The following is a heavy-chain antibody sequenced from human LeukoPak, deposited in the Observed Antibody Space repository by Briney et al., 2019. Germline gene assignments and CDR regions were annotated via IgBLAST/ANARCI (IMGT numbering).Heavy chain of an antibody. CDR2: LYPGDSDS. V-gene: IGHV5-51*01. Sequence: GESLEISCQVSGYTFSNYWIGWVRQMPGKGLEWMGILYPGDSDSKYSPSFQGQVTLSADKSISTAYLEWSSLKASDTAIYYCARAIAYSTAWTQLVFDYWGQGTLVTVSS. CDR3: ARAIAYSTAWTQLVFDY. CDR1: GYTFSNYW. D-gene: IGHD6-13*01. J-gene: IGHJ4*02.